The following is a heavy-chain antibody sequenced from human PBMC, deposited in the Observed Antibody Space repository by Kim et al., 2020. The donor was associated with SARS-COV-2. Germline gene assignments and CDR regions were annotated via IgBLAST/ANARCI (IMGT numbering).Heavy chain of an antibody. D-gene: IGHD2-2*01. CDR2: ISDSGSST. Sequence: GGSLRLSCAASGFTFSTYAMSWVRQAPGKGLEWVSAISDSGSSTYYADSVKGRFTISRDYSNNTMYLQMSSLRAEDTAVYYCTKDSGGFCSSTSCVHYFHFWSQGTLVTVSS. CDR3: TKDSGGFCSSTSCVHYFHF. CDR1: GFTFSTYA. V-gene: IGHV3-23*01. J-gene: IGHJ4*02.